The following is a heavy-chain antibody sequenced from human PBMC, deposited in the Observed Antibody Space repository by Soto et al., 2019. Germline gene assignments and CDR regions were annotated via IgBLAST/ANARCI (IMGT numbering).Heavy chain of an antibody. CDR3: ARGSGRRYNWNDGSAFDI. V-gene: IGHV1-69*01. CDR1: GGTFSSYA. CDR2: IIPIFGTA. D-gene: IGHD1-20*01. Sequence: QVQLVQSGAEVKKPGSSVKVSCKASGGTFSSYAISWVRQAPGQGLEWMGGIIPIFGTANYAQKFQGRVTITADESTSTAYMELSSLRSEDTAVYSCARGSGRRYNWNDGSAFDICGQGTMVTVSS. J-gene: IGHJ3*02.